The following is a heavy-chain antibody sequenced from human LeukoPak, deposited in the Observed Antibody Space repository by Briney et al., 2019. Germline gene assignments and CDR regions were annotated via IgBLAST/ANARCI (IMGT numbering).Heavy chain of an antibody. D-gene: IGHD3-22*01. CDR2: IKQDGSQK. V-gene: IGHV3-7*05. CDR1: GFTFGSYW. J-gene: IGHJ4*02. CDR3: ARSPVRHYETDC. Sequence: GGSLRLSCAASGFTFGSYWMSWVRQAPGKGLEWVANIKQDGSQKYHVDSLKDRFTISRDNAKNSLYLQMNSLRAENTAVYYCARSPVRHYETDCWGQGTLVTVSS.